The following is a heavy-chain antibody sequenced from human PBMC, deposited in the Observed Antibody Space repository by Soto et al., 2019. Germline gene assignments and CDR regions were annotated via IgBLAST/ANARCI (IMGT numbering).Heavy chain of an antibody. CDR2: ISGSGGST. D-gene: IGHD6-19*01. Sequence: PGGSLRLSCAASGFTFNSYAMSWVRQAPGKGLEWVSAISGSGGSTYYADSVKGRFTISRDNSKNTLYLQMNSLRAEDTAVYYCACPVEVARQLIDYWGQGTLVTVSS. CDR3: ACPVEVARQLIDY. J-gene: IGHJ4*02. CDR1: GFTFNSYA. V-gene: IGHV3-23*01.